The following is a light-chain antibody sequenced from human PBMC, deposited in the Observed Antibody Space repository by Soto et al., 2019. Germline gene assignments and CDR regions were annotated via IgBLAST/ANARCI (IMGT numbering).Light chain of an antibody. V-gene: IGKV3-11*01. J-gene: IGKJ5*01. CDR3: QQYNNWLIT. CDR1: QSVSSY. CDR2: DAS. Sequence: EIVLTQSPATLSLSPGERATLSCRASQSVSSYLAWYQQKPGQAPRLLIYDASKRATGIPARFSGSGSGTNFTLTISSLEPEDFAVYYCQQYNNWLITFGQGTRLEIK.